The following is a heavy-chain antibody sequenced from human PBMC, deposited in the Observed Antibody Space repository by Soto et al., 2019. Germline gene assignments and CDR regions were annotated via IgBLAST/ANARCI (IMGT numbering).Heavy chain of an antibody. D-gene: IGHD2-2*01. V-gene: IGHV1-69*02. CDR2: IIPILGIA. CDR3: ARRLGYCSSTSGPDAFVI. Sequence: QVQLVQSGAEVKKPGSSVKVSCKASGGTFSSYTISWVRQAPGQGLEWMGRIIPILGIANYAQKFQGRVTITADKSTSTPYMELSSLRSEDTAVYYCARRLGYCSSTSGPDAFVIWGQGTMVTVSS. CDR1: GGTFSSYT. J-gene: IGHJ3*02.